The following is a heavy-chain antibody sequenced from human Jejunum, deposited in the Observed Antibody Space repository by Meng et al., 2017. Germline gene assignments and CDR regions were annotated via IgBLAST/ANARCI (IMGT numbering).Heavy chain of an antibody. D-gene: IGHD5-12*01. CDR2: IYHTGST. J-gene: IGHJ5*02. CDR1: GGSIRDSNW. Sequence: QVQLQESGPGLVKPSGTLSLTCAVSGGSIRDSNWWSWVRQPPGKGLEWIGEIYHTGSTNYNPSLKSRVTMSLDKSKNQFFLDLTSVTAADTAVYYCARDLLGPAIAASGYFDPWGQGTLVTVSS. V-gene: IGHV4-4*02. CDR3: ARDLLGPAIAASGYFDP.